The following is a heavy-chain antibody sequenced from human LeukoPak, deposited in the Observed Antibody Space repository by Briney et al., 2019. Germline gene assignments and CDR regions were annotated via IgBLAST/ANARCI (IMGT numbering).Heavy chain of an antibody. CDR1: DYSFSNYW. CDR2: IYPGDSDT. V-gene: IGHV5-51*01. CDR3: ARSALGSCSGGNCYSDY. J-gene: IGHJ4*02. D-gene: IGHD2-15*01. Sequence: GESLKISCKGSDYSFSNYWIGWVRQMPGKGLEWMGIIYPGDSDTRYSPSFQGQVTISDDKSISTAFLQWSSLKASDTAFYYCARSALGSCSGGNCYSDYWGQGTLVTVSS.